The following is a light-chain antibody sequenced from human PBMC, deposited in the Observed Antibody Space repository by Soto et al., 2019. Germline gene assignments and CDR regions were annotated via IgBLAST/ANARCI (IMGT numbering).Light chain of an antibody. V-gene: IGLV3-1*01. CDR3: QAWDSSTPVV. CDR2: QDS. J-gene: IGLJ2*01. Sequence: SYELTQPPSVSVSPGQTASITCSGDKLGDKYACWYQQKPGQSPVLVIYQDSKRPSGITERFSGSKSGNTATLTISGTEAMDEADYYCQAWDSSTPVVFGGGTKVTVL. CDR1: KLGDKY.